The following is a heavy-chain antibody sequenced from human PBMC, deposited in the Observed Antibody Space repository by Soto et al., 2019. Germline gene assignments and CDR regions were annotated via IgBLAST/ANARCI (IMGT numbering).Heavy chain of an antibody. V-gene: IGHV3-23*01. D-gene: IGHD3-3*01. CDR1: GFTFSSYA. CDR2: ISGSGGST. J-gene: IGHJ3*02. CDR3: ARGDRGVVIIDAFDI. Sequence: EVQLLESGGGLVQPGGSRRLSCAASGFTFSSYAMSWVRQAPGKGLEWVSAISGSGGSTYYADSVKGRFTISRDNSKNTLYLQMNSLRAEDTAVYYCARGDRGVVIIDAFDIWGQGTMVTVSS.